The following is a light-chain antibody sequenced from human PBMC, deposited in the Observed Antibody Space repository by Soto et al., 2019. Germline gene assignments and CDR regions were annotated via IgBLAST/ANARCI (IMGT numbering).Light chain of an antibody. CDR2: AAS. Sequence: DIQMTQSPSSLSASVGDRVTITCRASQSISRYLNWYQQKPGKAPKLLIYAASSLQGGVPSRFSGSGSGTDFTLTISSLQPEDFATYYCQQSYSTLTWTFGQGTKVEIK. J-gene: IGKJ1*01. CDR3: QQSYSTLTWT. CDR1: QSISRY. V-gene: IGKV1-39*01.